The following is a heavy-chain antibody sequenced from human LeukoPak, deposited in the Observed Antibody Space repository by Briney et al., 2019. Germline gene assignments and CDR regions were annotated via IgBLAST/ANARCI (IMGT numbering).Heavy chain of an antibody. J-gene: IGHJ4*02. D-gene: IGHD3-22*01. CDR1: GFTFSSYA. CDR2: ISTSSIYI. CDR3: AKDYYDSSGSHVGY. V-gene: IGHV3-21*01. Sequence: GGSLRLSCAASGFTFSSYAMNWVRQAPGKGLEWVSSISTSSIYIYYADSVKGRFTISRDNSKNTLYLQMNSLRAEDTAVYYCAKDYYDSSGSHVGYWGQGTLVTVSS.